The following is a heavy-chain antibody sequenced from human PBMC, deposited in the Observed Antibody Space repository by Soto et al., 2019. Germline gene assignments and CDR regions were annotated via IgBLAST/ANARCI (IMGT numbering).Heavy chain of an antibody. Sequence: GGSLRLSCAASGFTFSSYSMNWVRQAPGKGLEWVSYISSSSSTIYYADSVKGRFTISRDNAKNSLYLQMNSLRAEDTDVYYCARDESGSWSYYSLARYYYMDVWGKRTTVTVSS. CDR3: ARDESGSWSYYSLARYYYMDV. V-gene: IGHV3-48*01. CDR1: GFTFSSYS. D-gene: IGHD3-10*01. J-gene: IGHJ6*03. CDR2: ISSSSSTI.